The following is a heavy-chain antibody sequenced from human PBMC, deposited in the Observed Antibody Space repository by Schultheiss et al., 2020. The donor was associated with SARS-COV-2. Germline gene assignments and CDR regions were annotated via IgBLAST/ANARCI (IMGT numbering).Heavy chain of an antibody. D-gene: IGHD3-3*01. CDR1: GYTFTSYG. CDR2: ISAYNGNT. CDR3: ARDLYGEGY. V-gene: IGHV1-18*01. Sequence: ASVKVSCKASGYTFTSYGISWVRQAPGQGLEWMGWISAYNGNTNYAQKFQGRVTITADESTSTAYMELSSLRSEDTAVYYCARDLYGEGYWGQGTLVTVSS. J-gene: IGHJ4*02.